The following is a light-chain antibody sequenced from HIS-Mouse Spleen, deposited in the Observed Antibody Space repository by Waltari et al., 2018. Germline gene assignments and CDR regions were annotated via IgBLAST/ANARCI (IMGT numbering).Light chain of an antibody. CDR1: QSVLYSSNNKNY. Sequence: DIVMTQSPDSLAVSLGERATINCKSSQSVLYSSNNKNYLAWYKQKPGQPPKLLIYWASTRESGVPDRFSGSGSGTDFTLTISSLQAEDVAVYYCQQYYSTLLMYTFGQGTKLEIK. CDR2: WAS. J-gene: IGKJ2*01. CDR3: QQYYSTLLMYT. V-gene: IGKV4-1*01.